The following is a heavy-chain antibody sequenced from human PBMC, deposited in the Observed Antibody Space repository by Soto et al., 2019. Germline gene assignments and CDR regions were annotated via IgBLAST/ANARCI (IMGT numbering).Heavy chain of an antibody. J-gene: IGHJ4*02. CDR3: AKASTLRETTVTTTRFDY. CDR2: ISYDGSNK. D-gene: IGHD4-17*01. CDR1: GFTFSSYG. V-gene: IGHV3-30*18. Sequence: QVQLVESGGGVVQPGRSLRLSCAASGFTFSSYGMHWVRQAPGKGLEWVAVISYDGSNKYYADSVKGRFTISRDNSKNTLYLQMNSLRAEDTAVYYCAKASTLRETTVTTTRFDYWGQGTLVTVSS.